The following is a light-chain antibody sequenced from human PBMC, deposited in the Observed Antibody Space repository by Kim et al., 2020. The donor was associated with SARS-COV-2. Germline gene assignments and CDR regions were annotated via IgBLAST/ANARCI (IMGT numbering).Light chain of an antibody. CDR2: DDS. Sequence: PEKTASVTSGGNNIGSKRVLWYKQKTGQAPVLVIYDDSDRPTGIPERFSGSNSGNTATMTISRVGAGDEADYYCQVWDSSSDQRVFGGGTQLTVL. J-gene: IGLJ3*02. CDR1: NIGSKR. CDR3: QVWDSSSDQRV. V-gene: IGLV3-21*03.